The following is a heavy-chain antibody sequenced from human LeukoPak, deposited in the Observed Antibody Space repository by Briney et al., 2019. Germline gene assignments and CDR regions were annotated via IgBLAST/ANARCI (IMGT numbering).Heavy chain of an antibody. Sequence: SETLSLTCTVSGGSISSSSYYWGWIRQPPGKGLEWIGSIYYSGSTYYNPSLKSRVTISVDTSKNQFSLQLNSVTPEDTAVYYCARDGGAARHDFDYWGQGTLVTVSS. V-gene: IGHV4-39*07. CDR3: ARDGGAARHDFDY. CDR2: IYYSGST. D-gene: IGHD6-6*01. J-gene: IGHJ4*02. CDR1: GGSISSSSYY.